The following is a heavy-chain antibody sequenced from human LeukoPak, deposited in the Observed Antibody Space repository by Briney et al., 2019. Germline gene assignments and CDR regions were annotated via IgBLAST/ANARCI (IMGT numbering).Heavy chain of an antibody. CDR3: AKDGGSLFGDYVWGTLDY. J-gene: IGHJ4*02. Sequence: GGSLRLSCAASGFTFSSYAMSWVRQAPGKGLEWVSAISGSGGSTYYADSVKGRFTISRDNSKNTLYLQMNSLRAEDTAVYYCAKDGGSLFGDYVWGTLDYWGQGTLVTVSS. D-gene: IGHD3-16*01. CDR2: ISGSGGST. V-gene: IGHV3-23*01. CDR1: GFTFSSYA.